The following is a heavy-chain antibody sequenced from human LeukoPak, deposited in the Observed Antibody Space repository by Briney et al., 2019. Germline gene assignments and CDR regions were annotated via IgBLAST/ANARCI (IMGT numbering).Heavy chain of an antibody. V-gene: IGHV3-21*01. J-gene: IGHJ3*02. Sequence: PGGSLRLSCAASGFTFSSYSMNWVRQAPGKGLEWVSSISSSSGYIYYADSVKGRFTISRDNAKNSLYLQMNSLRAEDTAVYYCARDSYDYVWGSYRPDAFDIWGQGTMVTVSS. D-gene: IGHD3-16*02. CDR1: GFTFSSYS. CDR3: ARDSYDYVWGSYRPDAFDI. CDR2: ISSSSGYI.